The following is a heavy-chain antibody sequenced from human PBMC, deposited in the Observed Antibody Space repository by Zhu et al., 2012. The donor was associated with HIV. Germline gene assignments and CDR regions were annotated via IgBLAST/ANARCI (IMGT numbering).Heavy chain of an antibody. CDR1: GGSISSYY. V-gene: IGHV4-59*01. CDR2: IFYSGST. J-gene: IGHJ6*03. CDR3: ARGGEHLPSYYYYYYMDV. Sequence: VQLQESGPGLVKPSETLSLTCTVSGGSISSYYWSWIRQPPGKGLEWIGYIFYSGSTNYNPSLKSRATISVDTSKNQFSLRVTSVTPADTAVYYCARGGEHLPSYYYYYYMDVWGKGTTVTVSS. D-gene: IGHD1-26*01.